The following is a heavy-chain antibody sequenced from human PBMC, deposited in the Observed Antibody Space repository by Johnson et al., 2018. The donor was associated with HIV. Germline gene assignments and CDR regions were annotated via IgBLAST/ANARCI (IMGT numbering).Heavy chain of an antibody. D-gene: IGHD1-26*01. CDR2: ISGRGGST. Sequence: VQLVESGGGLVQPGGSLRLSCGASGFTFSNYAMSWVRQALGKGLEWVSAISGRGGSTYYADSVKGRFTISRDNSKNTLYLQMNSLRGEDTAVYYCATDRGGSYDAFHIWGQGTMVTVSS. V-gene: IGHV3-23*04. J-gene: IGHJ3*02. CDR1: GFTFSNYA. CDR3: ATDRGGSYDAFHI.